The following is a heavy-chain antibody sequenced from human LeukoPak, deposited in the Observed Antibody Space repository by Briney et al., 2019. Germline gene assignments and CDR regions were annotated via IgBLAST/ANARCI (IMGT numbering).Heavy chain of an antibody. Sequence: ASVKVSCKASGYIFTGYYMHWVRQAPGQGLEWMGWINPNSGGTNYAQKFQGRVTMTRDTSISTAYMELSRLRSDDTAVYYCARSDPLGGVIATESDYWGQGTLVTVSS. CDR3: ARSDPLGGVIATESDY. V-gene: IGHV1-2*02. D-gene: IGHD3-16*02. J-gene: IGHJ4*02. CDR1: GYIFTGYY. CDR2: INPNSGGT.